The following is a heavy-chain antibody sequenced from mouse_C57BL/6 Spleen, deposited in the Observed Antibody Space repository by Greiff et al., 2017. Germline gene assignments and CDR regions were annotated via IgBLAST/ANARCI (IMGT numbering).Heavy chain of an antibody. CDR3: ARQNYYYGSSYEDYYAMDY. J-gene: IGHJ4*01. Sequence: EVHLVESGGGLVKPGGSLKLSCAASGFTFSSYTMSWVRQTPEKRLEWVATISGGGGNTYYPDSVKGRFTISRDNAKNTLYLQMSSLRSEDTALYYCARQNYYYGSSYEDYYAMDYWGQGTSVTVSS. V-gene: IGHV5-9*01. D-gene: IGHD1-1*01. CDR1: GFTFSSYT. CDR2: ISGGGGNT.